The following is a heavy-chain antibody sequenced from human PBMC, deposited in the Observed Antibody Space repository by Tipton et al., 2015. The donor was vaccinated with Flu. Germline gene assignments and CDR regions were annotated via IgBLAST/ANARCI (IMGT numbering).Heavy chain of an antibody. D-gene: IGHD4-17*01. J-gene: IGHJ1*01. CDR2: IYTSGST. CDR1: GGSISSGSYY. V-gene: IGHV4-61*02. CDR3: ARTHDYGDPGRQH. Sequence: TLSLTCTVSGGSISSGSYYWSWIRQPAGKGLEWIGRIYTSGSTNYNPSFKSRVTISVDTSKNQFSLKLSSVTAADTAVYYCARTHDYGDPGRQHWGQGTLVTVSS.